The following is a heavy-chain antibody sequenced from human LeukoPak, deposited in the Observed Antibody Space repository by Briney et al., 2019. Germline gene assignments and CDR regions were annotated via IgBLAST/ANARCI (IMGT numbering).Heavy chain of an antibody. D-gene: IGHD6-13*01. V-gene: IGHV3-13*01. CDR3: ARVRGIAYFDY. Sequence: GGSLRLSCAASGFTFSSYDTHWVRQATGKGLEWVSAIGTAGDTYYPGSVKGRFTISRENAKNSLYLQMNSLRAGDTAVYYCARVRGIAYFDYWGQGTLVTVSS. CDR1: GFTFSSYD. CDR2: IGTAGDT. J-gene: IGHJ4*02.